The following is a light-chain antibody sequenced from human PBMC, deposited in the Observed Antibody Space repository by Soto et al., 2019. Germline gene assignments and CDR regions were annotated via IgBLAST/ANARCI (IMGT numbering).Light chain of an antibody. Sequence: EVGMTQSPSTLSVSTGERATLSCRASQSVSSNLAWYQQKHGQAPRLLIYGASTRATGIPARFSGSGSGTEFTLTISSLQSEDFAVYYCQQYDNWPPITFGQGTRLEIK. CDR2: GAS. CDR3: QQYDNWPPIT. V-gene: IGKV3-15*01. CDR1: QSVSSN. J-gene: IGKJ5*01.